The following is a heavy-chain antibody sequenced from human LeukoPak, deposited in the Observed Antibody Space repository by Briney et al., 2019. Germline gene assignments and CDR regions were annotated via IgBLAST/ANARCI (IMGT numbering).Heavy chain of an antibody. J-gene: IGHJ4*02. CDR3: ARHPGRLFDY. V-gene: IGHV4-34*01. CDR2: IYYSGNT. Sequence: PSETLSLTCAVYGGSFSGYYWSWIRQPPGKGLEWIGSIYYSGNTYYNPSLKSRVSISVDTSKNQFSLKLSSVTAADTAVYYCARHPGRLFDYWGQGTLVTVSS. CDR1: GGSFSGYY.